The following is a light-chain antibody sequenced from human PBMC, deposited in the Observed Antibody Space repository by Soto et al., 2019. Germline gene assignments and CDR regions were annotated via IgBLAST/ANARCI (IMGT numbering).Light chain of an antibody. CDR1: SSDVGGYNY. V-gene: IGLV2-14*01. CDR3: SSYISSSTHWV. J-gene: IGLJ3*02. CDR2: EVS. Sequence: QSALTQPASVSGSPGQSITISCTGTSSDVGGYNYVSWYQQHPGKAPKLMIYEVSNRPSGVSNRFSGSKSGNTASLTISGLQAEDEADYSCSSYISSSTHWVFGGGTKLTVL.